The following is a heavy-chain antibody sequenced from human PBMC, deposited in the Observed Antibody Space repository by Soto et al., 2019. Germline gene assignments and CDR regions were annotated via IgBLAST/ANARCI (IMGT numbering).Heavy chain of an antibody. CDR2: ISSSSSTI. J-gene: IGHJ4*02. Sequence: GGSLRLSCAASGFTFSSYSMNWVRQAPGKGLEWVSYISSSSSTIYYADSVKGRFTISRDNAKNSQYLQMNSLRDEDTAVYYCARESDGGKGGYWGQGTLVTVSS. CDR1: GFTFSSYS. V-gene: IGHV3-48*02. D-gene: IGHD3-16*01. CDR3: ARESDGGKGGY.